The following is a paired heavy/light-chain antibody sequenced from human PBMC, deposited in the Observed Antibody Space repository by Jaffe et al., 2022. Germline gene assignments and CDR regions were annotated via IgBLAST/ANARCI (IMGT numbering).Heavy chain of an antibody. J-gene: IGHJ4*02. D-gene: IGHD3-10*01. V-gene: IGHV1-8*01. Sequence: QVQLVQSGAEVKKPGASVKVSCKTSGYTFSSSDINWVRQATGQGLEWMGWMNPYSGTSGYAQKFVGRVTMTRDTSTSTAYMELTSLRSDDTAVYFCARVAYGSGEPIFDNWGQGTLVTVSS. CDR2: MNPYSGTS. CDR1: GYTFSSSD. CDR3: ARVAYGSGEPIFDN.
Light chain of an antibody. CDR1: KVGNKN. J-gene: IGLJ3*02. V-gene: IGLV3-21*04. Sequence: SYVLTQAPSVSVAPGETARITCGGDKVGNKNVHWYQQKTGQAPLLVISENDDRPSGIPERFSGSNSGNMAILTISRVEAADEADFYCQIWSSTSDHPVFGGGTKLTV. CDR3: QIWSSTSDHPV. CDR2: END.